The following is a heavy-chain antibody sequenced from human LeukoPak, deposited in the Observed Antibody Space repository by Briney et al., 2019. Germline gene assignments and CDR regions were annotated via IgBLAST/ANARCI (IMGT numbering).Heavy chain of an antibody. J-gene: IGHJ6*03. CDR2: IYYSGST. V-gene: IGHV4-59*01. CDR3: ARVTTVAGTLFYYYMDV. CDR1: GGSISSYY. D-gene: IGHD6-19*01. Sequence: SETLSLTCTVSGGSISSYYWSWIRQPPGKGLEWIGYIYYSGSTNYNPSLKSRVTISVDTSKNQFSLKLSSVTAADTAVYYCARVTTVAGTLFYYYMDVWGKGTTVTVSS.